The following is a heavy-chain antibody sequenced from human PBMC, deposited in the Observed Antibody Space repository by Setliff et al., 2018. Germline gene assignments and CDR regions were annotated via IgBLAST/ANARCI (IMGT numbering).Heavy chain of an antibody. D-gene: IGHD6-19*01. J-gene: IGHJ4*02. CDR2: INPSGGIA. CDR3: ASDAVAGTFDY. V-gene: IGHV1-46*01. Sequence: ASVKVSCKASGYTFTSYYMHWVRQAPGQGLEWMGIINPSGGIANYAQKFQGRVTITADESTSTAYMELSSLRSEDTAVYYCASDAVAGTFDYWGQGTLVTVSS. CDR1: GYTFTSYY.